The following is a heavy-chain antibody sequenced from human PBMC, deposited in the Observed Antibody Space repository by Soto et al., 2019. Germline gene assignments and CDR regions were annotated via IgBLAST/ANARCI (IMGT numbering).Heavy chain of an antibody. D-gene: IGHD1-1*01. CDR2: IYSSGST. Sequence: QVQLQESGPGLVKPSQTLSLTCTVSGCSIKSNDYSCDWSRQHTEKVLEWIGYIYSSGSTYYNPSLKSRVSMSVDTSKNHFSLRLTSVTAADTAVYYCARAIRIVHLKGPTTDTFDIWGQGTLVSVSS. CDR1: GCSIKSNDYS. J-gene: IGHJ3*02. V-gene: IGHV4-31*03. CDR3: ARAIRIVHLKGPTTDTFDI.